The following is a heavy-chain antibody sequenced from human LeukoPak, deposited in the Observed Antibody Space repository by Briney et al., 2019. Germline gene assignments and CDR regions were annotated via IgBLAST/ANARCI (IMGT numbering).Heavy chain of an antibody. CDR1: RFTFSSYE. V-gene: IGHV3-48*03. Sequence: GGSLRLSCAASRFTFSSYEMNWVRQAPGKGLEWVSYISSSGSTVYYADSVKGRFTISRDNAKNSLYLQMNSLRAEDTAVYYCAELGITVIGGVWGKGTTVTISS. J-gene: IGHJ6*04. CDR3: AELGITVIGGV. CDR2: ISSSGSTV. D-gene: IGHD3-10*02.